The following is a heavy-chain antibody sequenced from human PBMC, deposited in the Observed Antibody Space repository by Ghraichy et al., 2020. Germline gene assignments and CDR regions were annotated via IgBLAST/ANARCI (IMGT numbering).Heavy chain of an antibody. J-gene: IGHJ6*02. Sequence: SQTLSLTCAVYGGSFSGYYWSWIRQPPGKGLEWIGEINHSGSTNYNPSLKSRVTISVDTSKNQFSLKLSSVTAADTAVYYCARGRTYYDSSGYYMPGGYYYYGMDVWGQGTTVTVSS. CDR3: ARGRTYYDSSGYYMPGGYYYYGMDV. D-gene: IGHD3-22*01. CDR1: GGSFSGYY. CDR2: INHSGST. V-gene: IGHV4-34*01.